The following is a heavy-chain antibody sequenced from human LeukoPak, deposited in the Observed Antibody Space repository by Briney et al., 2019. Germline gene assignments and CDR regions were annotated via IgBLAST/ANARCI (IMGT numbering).Heavy chain of an antibody. V-gene: IGHV5-51*01. D-gene: IGHD4-17*01. CDR2: IYPGDSET. CDR1: GYSFSNYW. Sequence: GESLKISCRGSGYSFSNYWICWVRQMPGKGLEWVGIIYPGDSETRYSPAFQGQVAISVDKSTRTAFLQWSSLNASDTAMYYCARAGNDYGDFPFDSWGQGTLVTVSA. CDR3: ARAGNDYGDFPFDS. J-gene: IGHJ4*02.